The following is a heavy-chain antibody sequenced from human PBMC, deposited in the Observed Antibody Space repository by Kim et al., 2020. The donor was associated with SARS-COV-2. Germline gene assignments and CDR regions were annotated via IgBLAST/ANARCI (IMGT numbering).Heavy chain of an antibody. Sequence: YNPSLNRRVTISVDTSKNQFSLKLSSVTAADTAVYYCASGMIVVVFFFDYWGQGTLVTVSS. CDR3: ASGMIVVVFFFDY. V-gene: IGHV4-39*07. D-gene: IGHD3-22*01. J-gene: IGHJ4*02.